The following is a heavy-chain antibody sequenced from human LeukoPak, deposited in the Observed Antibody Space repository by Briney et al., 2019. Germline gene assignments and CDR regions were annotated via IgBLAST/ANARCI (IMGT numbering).Heavy chain of an antibody. J-gene: IGHJ3*02. CDR3: ARDCSSTSCYAVGDAFDI. D-gene: IGHD2-2*01. V-gene: IGHV3-7*03. CDR2: IKQDGSEK. Sequence: GGSLRLSCAASGFTFSSYWMSWVRQAPRKGVEWVANIKQDGSEKYYVDSVEGRFTISRDNAKNSLYLQMNSLRAEDTAVYYCARDCSSTSCYAVGDAFDIWGQGTMVTVSS. CDR1: GFTFSSYW.